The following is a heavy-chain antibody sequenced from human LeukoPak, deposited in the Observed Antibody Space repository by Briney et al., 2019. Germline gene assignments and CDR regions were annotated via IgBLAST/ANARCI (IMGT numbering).Heavy chain of an antibody. J-gene: IGHJ5*02. D-gene: IGHD2-15*01. V-gene: IGHV4-30-2*03. Sequence: PSETLSLTCAVPGDSITFGGYSWSWIRQPPGKGLEWIGSIYYSGSTYYNPSLKSRVTISVDTSKNQFSLKLSSVTAADTAVYYCARRYCSGGSCYSRFGGAFDPWGQGTLVTVSS. CDR1: GDSITFGGYS. CDR2: IYYSGST. CDR3: ARRYCSGGSCYSRFGGAFDP.